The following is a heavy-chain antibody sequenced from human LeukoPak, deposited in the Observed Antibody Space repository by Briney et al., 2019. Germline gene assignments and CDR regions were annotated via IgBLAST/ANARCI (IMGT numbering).Heavy chain of an antibody. CDR1: GFTFSSYS. CDR2: ISGSSSYI. J-gene: IGHJ1*01. Sequence: PGGSLRLSCAASGFTFSSYSMNWVRQAPGKGLEWVSSISGSSSYINYADSVKGRFTISRDNAKKSLYLQMNSLRAEDTAVYYCARDSGSYYPEYFQYWGQGTLVTVSS. CDR3: ARDSGSYYPEYFQY. V-gene: IGHV3-21*01. D-gene: IGHD1-26*01.